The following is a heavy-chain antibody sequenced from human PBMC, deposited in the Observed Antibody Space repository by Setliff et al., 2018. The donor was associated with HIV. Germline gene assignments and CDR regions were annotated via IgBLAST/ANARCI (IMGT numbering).Heavy chain of an antibody. CDR3: AREWSYGAFDTFDV. D-gene: IGHD5-18*01. V-gene: IGHV4-61*02. CDR1: GGSISSGSYY. J-gene: IGHJ3*01. Sequence: SETLSLTCTVSGGSISSGSYYWSWIRQPAGKGLEWIGRIHTSGNTNYNPSLKSRVTISVDTSKHQLSLKLSSVTAADTAVYYCAREWSYGAFDTFDVWGQGTMVTVSS. CDR2: IHTSGNT.